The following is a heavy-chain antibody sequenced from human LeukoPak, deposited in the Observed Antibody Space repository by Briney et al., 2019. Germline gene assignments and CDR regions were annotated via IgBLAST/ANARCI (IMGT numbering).Heavy chain of an antibody. Sequence: ASVKVSCKASGYTFTGYYMHWVRQAPGQGLEWMGWINPNSGGTNYAQKFQGRVTMTRDTSISTAYMELSRLRSDDTAVYYCAIDRQVPAAIWAVWASDAFDIWGQGTMVTVSS. CDR1: GYTFTGYY. J-gene: IGHJ3*02. V-gene: IGHV1-2*02. CDR2: INPNSGGT. CDR3: AIDRQVPAAIWAVWASDAFDI. D-gene: IGHD2-2*01.